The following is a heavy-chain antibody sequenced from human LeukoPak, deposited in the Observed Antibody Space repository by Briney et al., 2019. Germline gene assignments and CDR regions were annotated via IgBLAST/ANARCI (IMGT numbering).Heavy chain of an antibody. D-gene: IGHD3-3*01. CDR2: VSLDGSNK. J-gene: IGHJ4*02. Sequence: GGSLRLSCSASGFTFSSYGMHGVRQAPPKGVQGVAVVSLDGSNKYYAPSVKGRFTISRDNSKNLLYLQMNSLRAEDTAVYYCAKEFDFWRTIPDYWGQGTLVTVSS. CDR3: AKEFDFWRTIPDY. V-gene: IGHV3-30*18. CDR1: GFTFSSYG.